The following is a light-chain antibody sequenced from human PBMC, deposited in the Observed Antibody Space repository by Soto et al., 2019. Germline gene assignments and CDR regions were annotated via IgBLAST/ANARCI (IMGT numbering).Light chain of an antibody. J-gene: IGLJ3*02. V-gene: IGLV1-36*01. CDR1: SSNIGNNA. Sequence: QSVLTQPPSVSEAPRQRVTISCSGSSSNIGNNAVNWYQQLPGKAPKLLIYYDDLLPSGVSDRFSGSKSGTSASLAISGLQSEDEDDYYCAAWDDILNVWVFGGGTKLTVL. CDR2: YDD. CDR3: AAWDDILNVWV.